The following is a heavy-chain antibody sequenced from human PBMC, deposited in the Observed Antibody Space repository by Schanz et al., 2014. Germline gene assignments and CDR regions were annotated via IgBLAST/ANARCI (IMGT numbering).Heavy chain of an antibody. CDR2: ISASGGTT. CDR3: AKYRGYYRVTGSYRELEY. Sequence: EVQLVESGGGLVQPGGSLRLSCAASGFTFSAYAMTWVRQIPGKGLEWVSAISASGGTTYYADSVKGRFTISRDNSKNTLYLQMNSLRPEDTAVYYCAKYRGYYRVTGSYRELEYWGQGTLDTVST. CDR1: GFTFSAYA. J-gene: IGHJ4*02. D-gene: IGHD3-10*01. V-gene: IGHV3-23*04.